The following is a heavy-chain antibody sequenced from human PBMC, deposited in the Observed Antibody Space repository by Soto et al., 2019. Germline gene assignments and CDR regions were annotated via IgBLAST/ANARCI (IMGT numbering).Heavy chain of an antibody. CDR3: ARVYCSGGGCYSIDY. Sequence: QVQLVQSGAEVKKPGASVKVSCKASGYAFTSYHMHWVRQAPGQGLQWMGIINPSGGSTFYAQKFQGRVTMTRDTHTSTVYMDLSSLRSEDTAVYYCARVYCSGGGCYSIDYWGQGTLVTVSS. CDR2: INPSGGST. D-gene: IGHD2-15*01. CDR1: GYAFTSYH. V-gene: IGHV1-46*03. J-gene: IGHJ4*02.